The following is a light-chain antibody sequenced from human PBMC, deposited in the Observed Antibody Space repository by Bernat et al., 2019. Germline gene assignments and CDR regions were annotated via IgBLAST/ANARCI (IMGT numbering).Light chain of an antibody. CDR2: GAS. CDR3: QQLNSYPIT. CDR1: QVIGTY. Sequence: DIQLTQSPPFLSASVGDRVTITCRASQVIGTYLAWYQQKAGKAPKLLVYGASTLQTGVPSRFSGSGPGTEFTLTVSTLQPEDSATYHCQQLNSYPITFGQGTRLEIK. V-gene: IGKV1-9*01. J-gene: IGKJ5*01.